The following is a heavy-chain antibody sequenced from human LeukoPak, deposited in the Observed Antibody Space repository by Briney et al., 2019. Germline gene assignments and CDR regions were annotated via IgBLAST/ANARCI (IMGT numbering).Heavy chain of an antibody. CDR1: GFTFSSDA. J-gene: IGHJ4*02. CDR2: ISGSGDST. Sequence: PGGSLRLSCAASGFTFSSDARSWVRQAPGKGLEWVSAISGSGDSTYSTDSVKGRFTISRDNSKNTLYLQMNSLRAEDTAVYYCAKKVPANWGSYFDYWGQGTLVTVSS. V-gene: IGHV3-23*01. CDR3: AKKVPANWGSYFDY. D-gene: IGHD7-27*01.